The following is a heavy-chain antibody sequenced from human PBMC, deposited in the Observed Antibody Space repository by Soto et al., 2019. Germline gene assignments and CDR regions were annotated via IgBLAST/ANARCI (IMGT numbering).Heavy chain of an antibody. CDR3: ARQVNSGYDLSYYYYYGMDV. CDR1: GYSFTSYW. V-gene: IGHV5-51*01. J-gene: IGHJ6*02. D-gene: IGHD5-12*01. CDR2: IYPGDSDT. Sequence: GESLKISCKGSGYSFTSYWIGWVRQMPGKGLEWMGIIYPGDSDTRYSPSFQGQVTISADKSISTAYLQWSSLKASDTAMYYCARQVNSGYDLSYYYYYGMDVWGQGTTVTVS.